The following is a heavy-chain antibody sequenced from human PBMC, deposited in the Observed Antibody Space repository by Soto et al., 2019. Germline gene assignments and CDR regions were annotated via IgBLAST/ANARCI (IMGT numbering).Heavy chain of an antibody. D-gene: IGHD2-2*01. CDR1: GGPFSSYG. Sequence: QVQLVQSGAEVKKPGSSVKVSCKASGGPFSSYGFSWVRQAPGQGLEWMGGIIPIIDTTNYARKFQGRVTITAGESTSTAYMELSSLTSDETAAYSCARDMPDAGFDIWGQGTMVTVSS. CDR3: ARDMPDAGFDI. J-gene: IGHJ3*02. V-gene: IGHV1-69*01. CDR2: IIPIIDTT.